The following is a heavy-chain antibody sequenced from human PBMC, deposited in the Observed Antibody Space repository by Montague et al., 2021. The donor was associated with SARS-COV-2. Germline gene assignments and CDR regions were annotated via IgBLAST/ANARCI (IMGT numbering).Heavy chain of an antibody. CDR2: SYTGRST. V-gene: IGHV4-4*07. D-gene: IGHD4/OR15-4a*01. CDR1: GGSISCYC. CDR3: ARDHMTILFMVYYYGMDV. J-gene: IGHJ6*02. Sequence: SETLSLTCTVSGGSISCYCWSWIRLPARQGLDWMGRSYTGRSTTSNPSPNSQVTMSVATSKNQFSLKLSSVSAADTAGYYCARDHMTILFMVYYYGMDVWGQGTTVIVSS.